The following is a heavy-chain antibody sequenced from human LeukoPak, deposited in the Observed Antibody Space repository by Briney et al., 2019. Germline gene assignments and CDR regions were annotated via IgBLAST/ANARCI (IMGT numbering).Heavy chain of an antibody. CDR3: ARLTTGVTTFVF. CDR2: IHPAGGVQ. Sequence: GGSPRPSCAPSGVSTSTYWTSWVRHAPREGLEWVASIHPAGGVQKYINSVQGRFIISRANAANITSRQMTRRRAEAPAVNYCARLTTGVTTFVFWGQGALVTVSS. J-gene: IGHJ4*02. V-gene: IGHV3-7*01. D-gene: IGHD1-1*01. CDR1: GVSTSTYW.